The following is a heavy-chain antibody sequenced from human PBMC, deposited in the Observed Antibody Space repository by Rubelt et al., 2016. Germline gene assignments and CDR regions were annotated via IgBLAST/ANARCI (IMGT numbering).Heavy chain of an antibody. D-gene: IGHD3-3*01. CDR2: INPSGGST. Sequence: QVQLVQSGAEVKKPGASVKVSCKASGYTFTSYYMHWVRQAPGQGLEWMGIINPSGGSTSYGQKFQGRVNMTRDTSTSTVYMELSSLRSEDTAVYYCARSPRYDFEDNWFDPWGQGTLVTVSS. CDR3: ARSPRYDFEDNWFDP. CDR1: GYTFTSYY. V-gene: IGHV1-46*01. J-gene: IGHJ5*02.